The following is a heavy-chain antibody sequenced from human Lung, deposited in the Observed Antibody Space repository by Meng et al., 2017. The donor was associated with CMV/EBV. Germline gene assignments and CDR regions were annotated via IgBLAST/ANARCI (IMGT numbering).Heavy chain of an antibody. CDR3: ARGGPEADGEMPTRGFDH. CDR1: FSSYA. CDR2: IIPISATP. Sequence: FSSYALGWVRQGPGQGLEWMGGIIPISATPNYPQKFQGRVTITTDESTTTAYMDLSSLRSEDTGVCYCARGGPEADGEMPTRGFDHWGPGTLVTVSS. V-gene: IGHV1-69*05. J-gene: IGHJ4*02. D-gene: IGHD3-10*01.